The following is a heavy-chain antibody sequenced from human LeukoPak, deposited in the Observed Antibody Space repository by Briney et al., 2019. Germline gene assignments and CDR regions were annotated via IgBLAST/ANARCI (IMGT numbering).Heavy chain of an antibody. CDR3: ALEIPSIAAYDAFDI. CDR2: INHSGST. Sequence: PSETLSLTCAVYGGSLSGYYWSWIRQPPGKGLEWIGEINHSGSTNYNPSLKSRVTIPVDTSKNQFSLKLSSVTAADAAVYYCALEIPSIAAYDAFDIWGQGTMVTVSS. CDR1: GGSLSGYY. J-gene: IGHJ3*02. D-gene: IGHD6-13*01. V-gene: IGHV4-34*01.